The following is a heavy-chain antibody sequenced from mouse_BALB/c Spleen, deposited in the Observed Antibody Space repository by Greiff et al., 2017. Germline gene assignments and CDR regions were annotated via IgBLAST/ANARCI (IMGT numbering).Heavy chain of an antibody. V-gene: IGHV1-87*01. Sequence: QVQLKESGAELARPGASVKLSCKASGYTFPSYWMQWVKQRPGQGLEWIGAIYPGDGDTRYTQKFKGKATLTADKSSSTAYMQLSSLASEDSAVYYCAREDYDYSLDYWGQGTTLTVSS. J-gene: IGHJ2*01. CDR2: IYPGDGDT. D-gene: IGHD2-4*01. CDR1: GYTFPSYW. CDR3: AREDYDYSLDY.